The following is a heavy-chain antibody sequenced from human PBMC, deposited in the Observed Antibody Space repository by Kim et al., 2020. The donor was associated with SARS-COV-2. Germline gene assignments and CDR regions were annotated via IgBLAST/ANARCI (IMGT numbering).Heavy chain of an antibody. CDR3: AIEMSHREQGSSWLLGY. Sequence: GGSLRLSCAASGFTFSSYSMNWVRQAPGKGLEWVSSISGSSSYIYYADSVKGRFTISRDNAKNSLYLQMNSLRAEDTAVYYCAIEMSHREQGSSWLLGYWGEGTPVTASS. CDR1: GFTFSSYS. V-gene: IGHV3-21*01. CDR2: ISGSSSYI. J-gene: IGHJ4*02. D-gene: IGHD6-13*01.